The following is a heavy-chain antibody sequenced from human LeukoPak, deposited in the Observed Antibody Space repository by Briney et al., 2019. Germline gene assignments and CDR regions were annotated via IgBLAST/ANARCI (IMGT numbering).Heavy chain of an antibody. CDR2: IRSKANSYAT. J-gene: IGHJ6*03. CDR3: TGGSHKYYYYYYYMDV. D-gene: IGHD1-26*01. Sequence: GGSLILSCAAPVFTFSGSAMHSVRQASGKGLEWVGRIRSKANSYATAYAASVKGRFTISRDDSKNTAYLQMNSLKTEDTAVYYCTGGSHKYYYYYYYMDVWGKGTTVTVSS. V-gene: IGHV3-73*01. CDR1: VFTFSGSA.